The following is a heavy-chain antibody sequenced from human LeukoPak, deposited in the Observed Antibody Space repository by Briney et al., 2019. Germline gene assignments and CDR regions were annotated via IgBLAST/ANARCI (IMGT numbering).Heavy chain of an antibody. J-gene: IGHJ5*02. CDR2: ISSSSSTI. CDR1: GFTFSSYS. D-gene: IGHD3-22*01. V-gene: IGHV3-48*04. Sequence: GGSLRLSCAASGFTFSSYSMNWVRQAPGKGLELVSYISSSSSTIYYADSVKGRFTISRDNAKNSLYLQMSSLRAEDTAVNYCARIVGLRYYDSSGYSTWGQGTLVTVSS. CDR3: ARIVGLRYYDSSGYST.